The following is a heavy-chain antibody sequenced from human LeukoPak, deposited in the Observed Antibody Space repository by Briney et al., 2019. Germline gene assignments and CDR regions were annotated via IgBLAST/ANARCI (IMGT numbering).Heavy chain of an antibody. CDR1: EFTFSSYG. J-gene: IGHJ3*02. Sequence: GGSLRLSCAASEFTFSSYGMSWVRQAPGKGLEWVSAISGSGGSTYYADSVKGRFTISRDNSKNTLYLQMNSLRAEDTAVYYCAKERIWGDYYDSSGYYYVTAFDIWGQGTMVTVSS. CDR2: ISGSGGST. D-gene: IGHD3-22*01. CDR3: AKERIWGDYYDSSGYYYVTAFDI. V-gene: IGHV3-23*01.